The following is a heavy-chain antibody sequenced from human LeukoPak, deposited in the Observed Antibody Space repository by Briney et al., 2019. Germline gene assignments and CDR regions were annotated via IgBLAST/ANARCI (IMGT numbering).Heavy chain of an antibody. CDR3: ARRSFRIGYNWFDP. J-gene: IGHJ5*02. D-gene: IGHD2-21*01. CDR2: IYYSGST. V-gene: IGHV4-39*01. CDR1: GGSIRSGGYY. Sequence: SETLSLTCTVSGGSIRSGGYYWGWIRQPPGKGLEWIATIYYSGSTYSNPSLKSRVSISVDTSKNQFSLKLSSVTAADTAVYYCARRSFRIGYNWFDPWGQGTLVTVSS.